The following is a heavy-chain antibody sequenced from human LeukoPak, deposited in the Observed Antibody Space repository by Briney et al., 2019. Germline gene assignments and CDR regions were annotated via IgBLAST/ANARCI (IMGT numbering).Heavy chain of an antibody. CDR1: GGTFSSYA. CDR2: IIPIFGTA. J-gene: IGHJ5*02. CDR3: ARDVHGDYGSGWFDP. Sequence: GASVKVSCKASGGTFSSYAISWVRQAPGQGLEWMGGIIPIFGTANYAQKFQGRVTITKDESTRTVYLELTSLTSDDTAVYYCARDVHGDYGSGWFDPWGQGTLVSVSS. V-gene: IGHV1-69*05. D-gene: IGHD4-17*01.